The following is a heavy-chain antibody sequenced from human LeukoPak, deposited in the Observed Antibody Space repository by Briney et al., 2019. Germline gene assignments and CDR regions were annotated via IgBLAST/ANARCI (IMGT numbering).Heavy chain of an antibody. J-gene: IGHJ4*02. CDR1: GYSITTGRY. CDR2: IYQSGST. D-gene: IGHD2-2*01. CDR3: ARSLSTAGIDY. Sequence: SESLSLTCTVSGYSITTGRYWGWIRQPPGKGLEWIGSIYQSGSTYYNPSLKSRVTISVDKSKNQFSLNLRSVTAPDTAVYYCARSLSTAGIDYWGQGILVTVSS. V-gene: IGHV4-38-2*02.